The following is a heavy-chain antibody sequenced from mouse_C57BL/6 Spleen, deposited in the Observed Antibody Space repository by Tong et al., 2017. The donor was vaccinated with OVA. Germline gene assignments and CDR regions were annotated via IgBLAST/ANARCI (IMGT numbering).Heavy chain of an antibody. Sequence: EVQLQESGPELVKPGASVKISCKASGYSFTGYYMHWVKQSSEKSLEWIGEINPSTGGTSYNQKFKGKATLTVDKSSSTAYMQLKSLTSEDSAVYYCARCYYSNPWGFAYWGQGTLVTVSA. CDR3: ARCYYSNPWGFAY. CDR2: INPSTGGT. J-gene: IGHJ3*01. D-gene: IGHD2-5*01. V-gene: IGHV1-43*01. CDR1: GYSFTGYY.